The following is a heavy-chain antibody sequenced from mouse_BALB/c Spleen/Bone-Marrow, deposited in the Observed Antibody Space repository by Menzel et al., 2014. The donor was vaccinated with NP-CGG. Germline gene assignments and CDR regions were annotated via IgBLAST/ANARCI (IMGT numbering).Heavy chain of an antibody. CDR3: ARSYYVSSPYAMDY. CDR1: GYTFTSYW. Sequence: DLVKPGASVKLSCKASGYTFTSYWLNWVKQRPGQGLEWIGRIAPGSGNIYYNEMFKVKATLTVDASSSTAYIQPSSLSSEDSAGYFCARSYYVSSPYAMDYWGQGTSVTVSS. J-gene: IGHJ4*01. CDR2: IAPGSGNI. V-gene: IGHV1S41*01. D-gene: IGHD1-1*01.